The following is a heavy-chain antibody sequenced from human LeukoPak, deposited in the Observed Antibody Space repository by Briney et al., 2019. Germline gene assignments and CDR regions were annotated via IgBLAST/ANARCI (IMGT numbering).Heavy chain of an antibody. CDR3: ARAFVTAADFFDT. V-gene: IGHV3-66*02. Sequence: GGSLRLSCAASGFTVSSSYMSWVRQAPGKGLEWVSVIYSGGNTYYADSVKGRFTISRDNSVDTLYLQMNSLRTEDTAVYYCARAFVTAADFFDTWGQGTLVTVSS. CDR1: GFTVSSSY. J-gene: IGHJ4*02. D-gene: IGHD6-13*01. CDR2: IYSGGNT.